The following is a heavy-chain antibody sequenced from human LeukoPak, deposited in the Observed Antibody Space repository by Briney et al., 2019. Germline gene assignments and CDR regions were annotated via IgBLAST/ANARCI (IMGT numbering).Heavy chain of an antibody. CDR2: IYHSGST. CDR3: ARDQSGVVGGTFDY. Sequence: SGTLSLTCAVSGGSISSSNWWSWVRQPPGKGLEWIGEIYHSGSTNYNPSLKSRVTISVDKSKNQFSLKLSSVTAADTAVYYCARDQSGVVGGTFDYWGQGTLVTVSS. V-gene: IGHV4-4*02. CDR1: GGSISSSNW. D-gene: IGHD1-7*01. J-gene: IGHJ4*02.